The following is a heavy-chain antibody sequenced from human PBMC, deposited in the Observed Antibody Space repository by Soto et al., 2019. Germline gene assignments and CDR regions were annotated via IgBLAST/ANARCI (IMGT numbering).Heavy chain of an antibody. D-gene: IGHD6-6*01. V-gene: IGHV4-38-2*02. CDR3: ARDFSEKYSSSWPPMGYFDY. J-gene: IGHJ4*02. CDR1: GYSISIGYY. Sequence: SETLSLTCAFSGYSISIGYYWGWIRQPPVKGLEWIGSIYHSGSTYYNPSLKSRVTISVDTSKNQFSLKLSSVTAADTAVYYCARDFSEKYSSSWPPMGYFDYWGQGTMVTVSS. CDR2: IYHSGST.